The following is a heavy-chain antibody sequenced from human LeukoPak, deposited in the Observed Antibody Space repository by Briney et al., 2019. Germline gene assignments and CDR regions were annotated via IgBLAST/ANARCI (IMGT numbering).Heavy chain of an antibody. CDR2: MDPNSGNT. V-gene: IGHV1-8*02. D-gene: IGHD6-6*01. CDR3: ARLPKYSRPLDY. Sequence: GASVKVSCKASGYTFSSYDINWVRQATGQGLEWMGWMDPNSGNTAYAQKFQGRVTMSRDTSISTAYMELSSLRSEDTAVYYCARLPKYSRPLDYWGQGTLVTVFS. CDR1: GYTFSSYD. J-gene: IGHJ4*02.